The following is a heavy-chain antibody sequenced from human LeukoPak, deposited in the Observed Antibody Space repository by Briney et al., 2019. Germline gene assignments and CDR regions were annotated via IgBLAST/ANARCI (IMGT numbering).Heavy chain of an antibody. CDR3: ARYNTVKSHGSYYYGMDV. J-gene: IGHJ6*02. Sequence: ASVKVSCKASGYTFTGYYMHWVRQAPGQGLEWMGWINPNSGGTNYAQKFQGRVTMTRDTSISTAYMELSRLRSDDTAVYYCARYNTVKSHGSYYYGMDVWGQGTTVTVSS. CDR1: GYTFTGYY. CDR2: INPNSGGT. V-gene: IGHV1-2*02. D-gene: IGHD4-11*01.